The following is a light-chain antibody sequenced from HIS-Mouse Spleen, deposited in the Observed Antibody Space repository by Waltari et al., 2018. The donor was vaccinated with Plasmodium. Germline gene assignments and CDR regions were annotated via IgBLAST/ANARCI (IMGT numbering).Light chain of an antibody. J-gene: IGLJ2*01. V-gene: IGLV3-1*01. CDR3: QAWDSSTVV. Sequence: SYELTQPPSVSVSPGQTASITCSGDQLGDKYACWYQQKPGQYPVLVIYQYSNRPAGIPERLSGSNSGNTATLTISGTQAMEEADYYCQAWDSSTVVFGGGTKLTVL. CDR2: QYS. CDR1: QLGDKY.